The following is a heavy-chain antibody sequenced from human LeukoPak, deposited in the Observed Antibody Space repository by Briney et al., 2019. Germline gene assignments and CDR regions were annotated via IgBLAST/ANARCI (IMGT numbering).Heavy chain of an antibody. Sequence: PSETLSLTCAVYGGSFSGYYWSWIRQPPGKGLEWIGEINHSGGTNYNPSLKSRVTISVDTSKNQFSLKLSSVTAADTAVYYCARSYYYGSGSYYKVYYYYMDVWGKGTTVTVSS. CDR1: GGSFSGYY. CDR2: INHSGGT. D-gene: IGHD3-10*01. CDR3: ARSYYYGSGSYYKVYYYYMDV. J-gene: IGHJ6*03. V-gene: IGHV4-34*01.